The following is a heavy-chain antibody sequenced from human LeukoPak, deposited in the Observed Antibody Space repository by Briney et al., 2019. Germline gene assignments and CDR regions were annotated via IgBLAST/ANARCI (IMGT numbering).Heavy chain of an antibody. Sequence: GYLRLSCAASGFTFSNHALGWVRQAPGKGLEWVSVISGSGLNTYYTDSVKGRFTISRDNSKNTLSLQMNSLRVEDTAVYYCVKDIGTVGASPFDYWGQGTLVSVSS. V-gene: IGHV3-23*01. CDR2: ISGSGLNT. CDR3: VKDIGTVGASPFDY. D-gene: IGHD1-26*01. J-gene: IGHJ4*02. CDR1: GFTFSNHA.